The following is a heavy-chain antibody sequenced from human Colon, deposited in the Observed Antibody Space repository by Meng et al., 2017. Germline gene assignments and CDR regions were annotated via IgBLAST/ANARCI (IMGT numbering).Heavy chain of an antibody. J-gene: IGHJ4*02. Sequence: QGQLQGPGPRLVRPSETLSLTCTLSGGSVSSPSYYWSWIRQTPGKGLEWIGYVYYTGSANYNPSLKSRVTISVDTSKNHFSLNLTSVTAADTAVYYCARGRGSYSSIDFWGQGTLVTVSS. D-gene: IGHD1-26*01. CDR3: ARGRGSYSSIDF. CDR1: GGSVSSPSYY. CDR2: VYYTGSA. V-gene: IGHV4-61*03.